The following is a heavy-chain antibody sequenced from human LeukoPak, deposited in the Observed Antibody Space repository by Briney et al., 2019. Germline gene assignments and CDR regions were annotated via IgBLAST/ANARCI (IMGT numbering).Heavy chain of an antibody. V-gene: IGHV1-2*02. CDR2: INPNSGGT. CDR3: ARVEGSYSSSWYDY. CDR1: GYTFTGYY. J-gene: IGHJ4*02. Sequence: ASVKVSCKASGYTFTGYYMHWVRQAPGQGLEWMGWINPNSGGTNYAQKFQGRVTMTRDTSISTAYTELSRLRSDDTAIYYCARVEGSYSSSWYDYWGQGTLVTVSS. D-gene: IGHD6-13*01.